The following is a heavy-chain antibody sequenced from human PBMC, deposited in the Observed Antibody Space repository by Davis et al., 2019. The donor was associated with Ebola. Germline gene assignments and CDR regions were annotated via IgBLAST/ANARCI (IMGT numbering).Heavy chain of an antibody. D-gene: IGHD1-14*01. CDR2: INHSGST. CDR3: ARHHASDIRKMDV. V-gene: IGHV4-34*01. J-gene: IGHJ6*02. CDR1: GGSFSGYY. Sequence: SETLSLTCAVYGGSFSGYYWSWIRQPPGKGLEWIGEINHSGSTNYNPSLKSRVTISVDTSKNQFSLKLSSVTAADTAVYHCARHHASDIRKMDVWGQGTTVTVSS.